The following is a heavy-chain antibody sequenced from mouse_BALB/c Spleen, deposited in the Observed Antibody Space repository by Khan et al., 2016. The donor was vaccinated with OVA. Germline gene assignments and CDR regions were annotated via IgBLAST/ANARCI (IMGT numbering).Heavy chain of an antibody. Sequence: QVQLQQSGAELVRPGTSVKVSCKASGYTFTNYLIEWVKQRPGQGLEWIGVINPGSGGTNYNEKFKDKATLTADKSTSTAYMQISSLTSDDSAVYFCSRSGYCLGAYWGPGTLVTVSA. CDR2: INPGSGGT. CDR1: GYTFTNYL. CDR3: SRSGYCLGAY. J-gene: IGHJ3*01. V-gene: IGHV1-54*01. D-gene: IGHD3-2*02.